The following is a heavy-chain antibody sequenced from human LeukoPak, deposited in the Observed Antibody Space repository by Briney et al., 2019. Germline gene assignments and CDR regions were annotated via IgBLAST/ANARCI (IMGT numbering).Heavy chain of an antibody. Sequence: SETLSLTCAVSGGSISSSSFYWGWIRQPPGKGLEWIGSIYYSGSTYYNPSLKSRVTISVDTSKNQFSLKLSSVTAADTAVYYCAISPMYSSGDWSQAALVTVSS. CDR3: AISPMYSSGD. D-gene: IGHD6-19*01. V-gene: IGHV4-39*01. CDR2: IYYSGST. J-gene: IGHJ4*02. CDR1: GGSISSSSFY.